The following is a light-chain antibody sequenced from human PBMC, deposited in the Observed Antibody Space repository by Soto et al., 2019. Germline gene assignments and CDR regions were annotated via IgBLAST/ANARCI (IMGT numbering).Light chain of an antibody. Sequence: DIQMTQSPSSLSASVGGRVTITCQASQDISNSISWYQQRPGKAPKLVKHDASTLETGVPSRLSGSGSETEFTFTITTLQSEDIATYYCHQYHSLPLTFGGGTKVDIK. CDR1: QDISNS. J-gene: IGKJ4*01. CDR2: DAS. CDR3: HQYHSLPLT. V-gene: IGKV1-33*01.